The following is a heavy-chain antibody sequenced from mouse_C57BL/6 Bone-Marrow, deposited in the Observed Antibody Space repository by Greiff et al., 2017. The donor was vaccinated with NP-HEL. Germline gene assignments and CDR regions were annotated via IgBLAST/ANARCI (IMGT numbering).Heavy chain of an antibody. CDR3: ARDYYGNFDY. CDR1: GFTFSDYY. V-gene: IGHV5-16*01. Sequence: EVQLQESEGGLVQPGSSMKLSCTASGFTFSDYYMAWVRQVPEKGLEWVANINYDGSSTYYLDSLKSRFIISRDNAKNILYLQMSSLKSEDTATYYCARDYYGNFDYWGQGTTLTVSA. D-gene: IGHD1-1*02. J-gene: IGHJ2*01. CDR2: INYDGSST.